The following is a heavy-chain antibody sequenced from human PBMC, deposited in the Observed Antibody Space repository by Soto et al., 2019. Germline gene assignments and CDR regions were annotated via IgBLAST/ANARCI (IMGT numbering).Heavy chain of an antibody. CDR1: GFTVSSNY. J-gene: IGHJ4*02. Sequence: EVQLVESGGGLVQPGGSLRLSCLVSGFTVSSNYMTWVRQAPGKGLEWVAVIYSGGTTYYADSVKGRFNISRDNSKNTLYLQMNSLRADDTAVYYCARDLLAVAGGIDYWGQGTLVTVSS. CDR3: ARDLLAVAGGIDY. D-gene: IGHD6-19*01. CDR2: IYSGGTT. V-gene: IGHV3-66*01.